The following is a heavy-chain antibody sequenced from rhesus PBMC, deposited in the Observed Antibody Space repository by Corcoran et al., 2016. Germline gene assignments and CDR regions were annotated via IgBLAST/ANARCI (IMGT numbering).Heavy chain of an antibody. J-gene: IGHJ4*01. CDR1: GGSISDSYR. Sequence: QVQLQESGPGVVKPSETLSLTCAVSGGSISDSYRWSWIRQPPGKGLEWIGYIYGSSTSTNYNPSLKSRVTTSKDTSKNQLSLKLSSVTAADTAVYYCARTSIAAAGKDDYWGQGVLVTVSS. V-gene: IGHV4S10*01. CDR2: IYGSSTST. CDR3: ARTSIAAAGKDDY. D-gene: IGHD6-25*01.